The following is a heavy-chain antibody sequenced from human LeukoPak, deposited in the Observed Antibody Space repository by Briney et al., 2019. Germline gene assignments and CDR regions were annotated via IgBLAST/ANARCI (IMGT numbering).Heavy chain of an antibody. CDR1: GFTLSNSW. CDR3: ARGGVSAGFDY. CDR2: INNDGSRT. Sequence: GGSLRLSCAASGFTLSNSWMFWVRQPPGKGLKYVSEINNDGSRTGYADSVKGRFTISRDGAETTLFLQMNSLRAEDTAVYFCARGGVSAGFDYWGQGTLVTVSS. D-gene: IGHD3-10*01. J-gene: IGHJ4*02. V-gene: IGHV3-74*01.